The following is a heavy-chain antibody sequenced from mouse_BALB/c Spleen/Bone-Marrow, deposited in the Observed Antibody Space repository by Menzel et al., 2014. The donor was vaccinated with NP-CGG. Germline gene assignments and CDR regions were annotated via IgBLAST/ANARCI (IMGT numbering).Heavy chain of an antibody. Sequence: EVQGVESGGDLVKPGGSLKLSCAASGFTFSSYGMSWVRQTPDKRLEWVATISRGGSYTYYPDSVKGRFTISRDNAKNTLYLQMSSLKSEDTAMYYCARQTYYDYDGYFDYWGQGTTLTVSS. CDR1: GFTFSSYG. J-gene: IGHJ2*01. V-gene: IGHV5-6*01. CDR3: ARQTYYDYDGYFDY. D-gene: IGHD2-4*01. CDR2: ISRGGSYT.